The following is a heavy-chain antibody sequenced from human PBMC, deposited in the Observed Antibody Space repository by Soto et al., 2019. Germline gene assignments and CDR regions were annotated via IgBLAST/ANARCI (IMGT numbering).Heavy chain of an antibody. J-gene: IGHJ4*02. V-gene: IGHV1-2*02. Sequence: QVQMVQSGAEVKKPGASVKVSCKASGHTFTGHHMHWVRQAPGQGLEWMGLIDLDIGDRKYAQKFQGRVTSTSDTSTTTAYMELRGLRSDDTAVYYCALEPTGTAGFDYWGQGTLVTVSS. CDR1: GHTFTGHH. CDR2: IDLDIGDR. CDR3: ALEPTGTAGFDY. D-gene: IGHD2-21*02.